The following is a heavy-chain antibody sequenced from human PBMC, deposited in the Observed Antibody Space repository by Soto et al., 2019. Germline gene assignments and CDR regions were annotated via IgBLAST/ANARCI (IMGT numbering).Heavy chain of an antibody. CDR1: GGSISSYY. CDR2: IYYSGST. J-gene: IGHJ6*02. V-gene: IGHV4-59*01. D-gene: IGHD3-22*01. Sequence: PSETLSLTCTVSGGSISSYYWSWIRQPPGKGLEWIGYIYYSGSTNYNPSLKSRVTISVDTSKNQFSLKLSSVTAADTAVYYCARGAGDSSGYYPYYYGMDVWGQGTTVTVYS. CDR3: ARGAGDSSGYYPYYYGMDV.